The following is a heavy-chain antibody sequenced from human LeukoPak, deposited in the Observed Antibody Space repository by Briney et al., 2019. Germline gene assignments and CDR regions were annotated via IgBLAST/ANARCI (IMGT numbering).Heavy chain of an antibody. CDR2: FSSDGSNI. J-gene: IGHJ4*02. Sequence: GGSLRLSCAASGFTFTNYWMHWVRQAPGKGLVWVSRFSSDGSNIAYADSVKGRFTISRDNSKNTLYLQMNSLRAEDTAVYYCAKDWDYYDSSGYYSAFDYWGQGTLVTVSS. V-gene: IGHV3-74*01. CDR3: AKDWDYYDSSGYYSAFDY. CDR1: GFTFTNYW. D-gene: IGHD3-22*01.